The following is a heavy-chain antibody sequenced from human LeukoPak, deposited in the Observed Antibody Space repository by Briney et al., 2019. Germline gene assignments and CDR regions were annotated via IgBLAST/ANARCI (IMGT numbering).Heavy chain of an antibody. J-gene: IGHJ4*02. V-gene: IGHV3-48*03. CDR3: ARGGSLGY. D-gene: IGHD6-19*01. CDR1: GFTFSSNA. CDR2: ISSSGSAI. Sequence: GVSLRLSCVASGFTFSSNAMNWVRQAPGKGLEWVSKISSSGSAIYYADSVKGRFTISRDNAKSTLYLRMNSLRAEDTAVYYCARGGSLGYWGQGTLVTVSS.